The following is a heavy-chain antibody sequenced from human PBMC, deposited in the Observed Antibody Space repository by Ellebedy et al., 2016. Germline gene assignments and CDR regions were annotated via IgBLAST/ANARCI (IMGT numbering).Heavy chain of an antibody. V-gene: IGHV1-18*01. CDR1: GYTFTSYG. CDR3: ARAPPPRGDRSADAFDI. CDR2: ISAYNGNT. Sequence: ASVKVSCKASGYTFTSYGLSWVRQAPGQGLDWMGWISAYNGNTNYAQKFQGRVTITADKSTSTAYMELSSLRSEDTAIYYCARAPPPRGDRSADAFDIWGQGTMVTVST. J-gene: IGHJ3*02. D-gene: IGHD7-27*01.